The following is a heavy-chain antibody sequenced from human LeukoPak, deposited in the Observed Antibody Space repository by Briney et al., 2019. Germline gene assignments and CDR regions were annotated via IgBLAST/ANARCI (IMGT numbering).Heavy chain of an antibody. CDR1: GYSIRGDDY. V-gene: IGHV4-34*01. D-gene: IGHD3-3*01. CDR3: ARIWKGIFGVVTSPNPYHFDY. Sequence: PSETLSLTCAVSGYSIRGDDYWGWIRQPPGKGLEWIGEINHSGSTNYNPSLKSRVTISVDTSKNQFSLKLSSVTAADTAVYYCARIWKGIFGVVTSPNPYHFDYWGQGTLVTVSS. CDR2: INHSGST. J-gene: IGHJ4*02.